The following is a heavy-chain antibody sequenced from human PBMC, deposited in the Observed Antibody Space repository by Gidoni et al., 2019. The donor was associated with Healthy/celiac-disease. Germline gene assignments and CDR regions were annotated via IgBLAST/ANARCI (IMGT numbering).Heavy chain of an antibody. Sequence: EVQLLESGGGLVQPGGSLRLSCAASGFTFSSYAMSWVRQAPGKGLEWVSAISGSGGSTYYADSVKGRFTISRDNSKNTLYLQMNSLRAEDTAVYYCAKDFTMVRGVIIASFPDYWGQGTLVTVSS. V-gene: IGHV3-23*01. CDR1: GFTFSSYA. CDR2: ISGSGGST. CDR3: AKDFTMVRGVIIASFPDY. D-gene: IGHD3-10*01. J-gene: IGHJ4*02.